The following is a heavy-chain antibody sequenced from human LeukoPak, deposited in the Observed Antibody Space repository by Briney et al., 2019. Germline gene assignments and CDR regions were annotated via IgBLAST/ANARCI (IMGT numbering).Heavy chain of an antibody. J-gene: IGHJ3*01. V-gene: IGHV1-46*02. CDR1: VYIFNKFY. D-gene: IGHD2-8*02. Sequence: GASVKVSCKASVYIFNKFYVHWVRQAPGQGLEWVGIINPTSGRASNAQKFQGRVTMTTDMSTSTLHMELTSLTSEDTAVYYCAGGGVYRGGAFDLWGQGTMVTVAS. CDR3: AGGGVYRGGAFDL. CDR2: INPTSGRA.